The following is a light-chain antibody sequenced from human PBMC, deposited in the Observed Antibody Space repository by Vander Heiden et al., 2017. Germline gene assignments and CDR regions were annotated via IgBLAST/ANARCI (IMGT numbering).Light chain of an antibody. CDR2: EVN. CDR1: SSDVGNYNL. Sequence: QSALPQPASVSGSPGQSITIACTGTSSDVGNYNLVSWYQQHPGKAPKFMIFEVNKRPSGVSNRFSGSKSGNTASLTISGLQTEDEADYYCCSYAGSGTYVFGIGTKVTVL. J-gene: IGLJ1*01. CDR3: CSYAGSGTYV. V-gene: IGLV2-23*02.